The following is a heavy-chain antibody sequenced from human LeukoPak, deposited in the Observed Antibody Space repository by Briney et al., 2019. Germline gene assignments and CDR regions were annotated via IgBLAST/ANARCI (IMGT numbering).Heavy chain of an antibody. CDR3: AKDGYVSWAYQLSHFDY. J-gene: IGHJ4*02. CDR1: AFTFSSYT. Sequence: GGSLRLSCAASAFTFSSYTMSWVRQAPGKGLEWVSAISNGGGSTYYADSVKGRFTISRDNSKNTVYLQTNSLRAEDTAVYYCAKDGYVSWAYQLSHFDYWGQGTLVTVSS. CDR2: ISNGGGST. V-gene: IGHV3-23*01. D-gene: IGHD2-2*03.